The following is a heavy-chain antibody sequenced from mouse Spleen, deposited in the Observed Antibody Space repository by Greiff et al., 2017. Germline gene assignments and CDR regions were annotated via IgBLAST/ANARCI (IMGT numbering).Heavy chain of an antibody. J-gene: IGHJ2*01. V-gene: IGHV5-6*01. CDR1: GFTFSSYG. Sequence: EVKLMESGGDLVKPGGSLKLSCAASGFTFSSYGMSWVRQTPDKRLEWVATISSGGSYTYYPDSVKGRFTISRDNAKNTLYLQMSSLKSEDTAMYYCARGYDKGFDYWGQGTTLTVSS. CDR2: ISSGGSYT. CDR3: ARGYDKGFDY. D-gene: IGHD2-14*01.